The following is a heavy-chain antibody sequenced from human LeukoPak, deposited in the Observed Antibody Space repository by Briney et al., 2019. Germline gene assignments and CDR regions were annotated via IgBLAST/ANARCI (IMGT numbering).Heavy chain of an antibody. Sequence: SETLSLTCTVSGDFITAYYWSWIRQAPGKGLEWIGYVYYSGKTEYNPSLRSRVTISLEMSNHQFALKLTSVTAANTAVYYCASNTGTVFDNWGQGALVTVSS. CDR3: ASNTGTVFDN. V-gene: IGHV4-59*01. CDR1: GDFITAYY. D-gene: IGHD1-1*01. J-gene: IGHJ4*02. CDR2: VYYSGKT.